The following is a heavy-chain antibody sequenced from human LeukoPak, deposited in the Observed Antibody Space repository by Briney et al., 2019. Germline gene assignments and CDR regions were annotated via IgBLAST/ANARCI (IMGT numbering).Heavy chain of an antibody. CDR1: GFTFSNAW. Sequence: GGSLRLSCAASGFTFSNAWMSWVRQAPGKGLEWVGRIKSKTDNGTTDYAAPVKGRFTISRDDSKNTLYLQMNSLKTEHTAVYYCTIRMITFGGVIVEDFDYWGQGTLVTVSS. CDR2: IKSKTDNGTT. D-gene: IGHD3-16*02. J-gene: IGHJ4*02. V-gene: IGHV3-15*01. CDR3: TIRMITFGGVIVEDFDY.